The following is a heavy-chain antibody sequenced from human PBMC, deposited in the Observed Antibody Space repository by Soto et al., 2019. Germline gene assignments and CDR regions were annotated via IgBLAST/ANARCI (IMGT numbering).Heavy chain of an antibody. CDR3: ARGRGGTYDAFDI. Sequence: SETLSLTCTVSGGSISSYFWSWIRQPPGKGLEWIGYIFYSGTTNDNPSLKGRVTISVDTSKNHFSLNVTSVTAADTAVYFCARGRGGTYDAFDIWGRGTMVTV. CDR2: IFYSGTT. D-gene: IGHD1-26*01. V-gene: IGHV4-59*01. CDR1: GGSISSYF. J-gene: IGHJ3*02.